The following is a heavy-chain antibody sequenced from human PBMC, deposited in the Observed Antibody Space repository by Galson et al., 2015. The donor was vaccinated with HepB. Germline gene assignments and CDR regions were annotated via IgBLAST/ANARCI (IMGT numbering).Heavy chain of an antibody. D-gene: IGHD4-17*01. CDR3: AKDPTVSPTWRHTLDY. CDR1: GFTFSSSG. J-gene: IGHJ4*02. V-gene: IGHV3-30*18. CDR2: ISYDGSNK. Sequence: SLRLSCAASGFTFSSSGMHWVRQAPGKGLEWVAVISYDGSNKYYADSVKGRFTISRDNSKNTLYLQMNNLRAEDTAVYYCAKDPTVSPTWRHTLDYWGQGTLVTVSS.